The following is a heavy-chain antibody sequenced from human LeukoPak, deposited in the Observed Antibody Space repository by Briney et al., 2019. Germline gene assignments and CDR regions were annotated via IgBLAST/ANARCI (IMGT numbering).Heavy chain of an antibody. Sequence: ASVKVSCKVSGYTFTSYGSSWVRQAPGQGLEWMGWISIYNGNTNSAQKFQGRVTMTTDTSTSTAYTELRSLRSDDTAVYYCARDDNFCYYFDYWGQGTLVTVSS. J-gene: IGHJ4*02. CDR2: ISIYNGNT. D-gene: IGHD1-1*01. CDR1: GYTFTSYG. V-gene: IGHV1-18*04. CDR3: ARDDNFCYYFDY.